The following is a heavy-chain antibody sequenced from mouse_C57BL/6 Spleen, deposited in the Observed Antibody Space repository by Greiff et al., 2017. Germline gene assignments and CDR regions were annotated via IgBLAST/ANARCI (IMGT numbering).Heavy chain of an antibody. V-gene: IGHV1-69*01. CDR1: GYTFTGYW. J-gene: IGHJ2*01. Sequence: QVQLQQPGAELVMPGASVKLSCKASGYTFTGYWMHWVKQRPGQGLEWIGEIDPSDSYTNYTQKFKGKSTLTVDKSSSTAYMQLSSLTSEDSAVYYCARTLYYGIFDYWGQGTTLTVSS. CDR3: ARTLYYGIFDY. CDR2: IDPSDSYT. D-gene: IGHD2-1*01.